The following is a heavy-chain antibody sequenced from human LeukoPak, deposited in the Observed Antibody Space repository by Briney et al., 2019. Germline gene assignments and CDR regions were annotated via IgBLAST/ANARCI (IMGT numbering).Heavy chain of an antibody. J-gene: IGHJ4*02. V-gene: IGHV3-11*04. Sequence: NPGGSLRLSCAASGFTFSDYYMSWIRQAPGKGLEWVSYISSSGSTIYYADSVKGRFTISRDNAKNSLYLQMNSLRAEDTAVYYCARDHVNWNDPLPFDYWGQGTLVTVSS. CDR2: ISSSGSTI. CDR3: ARDHVNWNDPLPFDY. D-gene: IGHD1-1*01. CDR1: GFTFSDYY.